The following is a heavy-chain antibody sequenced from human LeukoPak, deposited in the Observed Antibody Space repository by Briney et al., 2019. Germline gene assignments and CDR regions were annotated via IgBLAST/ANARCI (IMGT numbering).Heavy chain of an antibody. CDR1: GFTFSSYW. J-gene: IGHJ4*02. CDR2: ITSDGSSI. V-gene: IGHV3-74*01. CDR3: SRGVEATDS. D-gene: IGHD1-26*01. Sequence: PGGSLRLSCTASGFTFSSYWMHWVRQAPGKGLVWVSRITSDGSSISHADSVKGRFTISRDNAKNTLYLQMNSLRAEDTAVYYCSRGVEATDSWGQGTLVTVSS.